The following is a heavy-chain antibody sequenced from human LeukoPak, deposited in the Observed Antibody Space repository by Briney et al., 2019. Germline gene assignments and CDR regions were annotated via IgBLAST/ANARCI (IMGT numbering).Heavy chain of an antibody. D-gene: IGHD6-6*01. CDR3: ASIAARLYFDY. V-gene: IGHV1-69*02. J-gene: IGHJ4*02. CDR1: GYTFTGYY. Sequence: GASVKVSCKASGYTFTGYYMHWVRQAPGQGLEWMGRIIPILGIANYAQKFQGRVTITADKSTSTAYMELSSLRSEDTAVYYCASIAARLYFDYWGQGTLVTVSS. CDR2: IIPILGIA.